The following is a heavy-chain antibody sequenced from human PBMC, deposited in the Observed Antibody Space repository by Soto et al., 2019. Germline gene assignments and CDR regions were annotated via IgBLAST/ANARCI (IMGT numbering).Heavy chain of an antibody. J-gene: IGHJ6*02. CDR2: INPNSGGT. Sequence: ASVKVSCKASGYTFTGYYMHWVRQAPGQGLEWMGWINPNSGGTNYAQKFQGRVTMTRDTSISTAYMELSRLRSDDTAVYYCARGPSLSAFWSGYYSDYYYYYGMDVWGQGTTFTVSS. CDR1: GYTFTGYY. V-gene: IGHV1-2*02. CDR3: ARGPSLSAFWSGYYSDYYYYYGMDV. D-gene: IGHD3-3*01.